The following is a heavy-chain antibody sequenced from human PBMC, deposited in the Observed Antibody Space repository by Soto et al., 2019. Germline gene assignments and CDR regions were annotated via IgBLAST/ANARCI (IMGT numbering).Heavy chain of an antibody. V-gene: IGHV3-30-3*01. J-gene: IGHJ4*02. CDR2: ISYDGSNK. CDR1: GFTFSSYA. Sequence: QVQLVESGGGVVQPGRSLRLSCAASGFTFSSYAMHWVRQAPGKGLEWVAVISYDGSNKYYADSVKGRFTISRDNAKNTLYLQMNSLRAEDTAVYYCARGGLQLPLLDYWGQGTLVTFSS. CDR3: ARGGLQLPLLDY. D-gene: IGHD4-4*01.